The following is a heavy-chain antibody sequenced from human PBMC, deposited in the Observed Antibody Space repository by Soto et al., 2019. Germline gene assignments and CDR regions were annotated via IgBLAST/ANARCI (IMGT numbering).Heavy chain of an antibody. CDR1: GGSISSYY. D-gene: IGHD3-3*01. CDR3: ARGHYDFWSGYFATIDY. Sequence: SETLSLTCTVSGGSISSYYWSWIRQPPGKGLEWIGYMHNSGSTKYNPSLKSRVTISADTSKNQFSLKLSSVTAADSAVYYCARGHYDFWSGYFATIDYWRQGTLVT. CDR2: MHNSGST. J-gene: IGHJ4*02. V-gene: IGHV4-59*08.